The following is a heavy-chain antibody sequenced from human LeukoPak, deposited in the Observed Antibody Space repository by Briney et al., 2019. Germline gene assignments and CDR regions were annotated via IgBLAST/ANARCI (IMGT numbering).Heavy chain of an antibody. CDR3: ARPAYYYDSSGYYKGDY. J-gene: IGHJ4*02. D-gene: IGHD3-22*01. CDR1: GGSFSSYY. CDR2: IYHSGST. V-gene: IGHV4-34*01. Sequence: SETLSLTCAVYGGSFSSYYWSWIRQPPGKGLEWIGEIYHSGSTNYNPSLKSRVTISVDTSKNQFSLKLSSVTAADTAVYYCARPAYYYDSSGYYKGDYWGQGTLVTVSS.